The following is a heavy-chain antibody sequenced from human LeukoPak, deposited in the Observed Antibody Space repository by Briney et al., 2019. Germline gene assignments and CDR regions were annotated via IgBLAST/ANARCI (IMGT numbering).Heavy chain of an antibody. D-gene: IGHD3-22*01. CDR1: GFTFSSYS. CDR3: ASWVPYYYDSSGYYSRYYYYGMDV. J-gene: IGHJ6*02. V-gene: IGHV3-48*01. CDR2: ISSSSSTI. Sequence: GGSLRLSCAASGFTFSSYSMNWVRQAPGKGLEWVSYISSSSSTIYYADSVKGRFTISRDNAKNSLHLQMNSLRAEDTAVYYCASWVPYYYDSSGYYSRYYYYGMDVWGQGTTVTVSS.